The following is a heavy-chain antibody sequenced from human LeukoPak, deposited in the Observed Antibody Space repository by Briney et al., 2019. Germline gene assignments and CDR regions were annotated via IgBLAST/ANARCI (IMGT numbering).Heavy chain of an antibody. D-gene: IGHD3-10*01. CDR1: GDSVSSNSAA. Sequence: SQTLSLTCAISGDSVSSNSAAWTWIRQSPSRGLEWLGRTFYRSKWYNDYAVSVKSRITINPDTSRNQFSLELKSVTPEDTALYYCARAQVTVVRGVTLHYYGMDVWGQGTTVTVSS. V-gene: IGHV6-1*01. CDR2: TFYRSKWYN. J-gene: IGHJ6*02. CDR3: ARAQVTVVRGVTLHYYGMDV.